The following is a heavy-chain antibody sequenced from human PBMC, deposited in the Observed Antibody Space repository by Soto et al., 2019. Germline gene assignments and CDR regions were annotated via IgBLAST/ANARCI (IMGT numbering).Heavy chain of an antibody. J-gene: IGHJ4*02. D-gene: IGHD3-3*01. V-gene: IGHV1-2*02. CDR3: AREGGEEYYDFWSGLAGYYFDY. CDR2: INPNSGGT. Sequence: GASVKVSCKASGYTFTGYYMHWVRQAPGQGLEWMGWINPNSGGTNYAQKFQGRVTMTRDTSISTAYMELSRLRSDDTAVYYCAREGGEEYYDFWSGLAGYYFDYWGQGTLVTVSS. CDR1: GYTFTGYY.